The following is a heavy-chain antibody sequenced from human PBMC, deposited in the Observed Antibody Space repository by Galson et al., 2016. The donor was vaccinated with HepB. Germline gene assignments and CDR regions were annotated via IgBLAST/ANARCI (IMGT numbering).Heavy chain of an antibody. CDR2: INPGGGNFT. D-gene: IGHD5-12*01. J-gene: IGHJ4*02. CDR3: ARGADSGYDLGDY. CDR1: GYTLSFYY. V-gene: IGHV1-46*01. Sequence: SVKVSCKASGYTLSFYYMHWVRQAPGQGLEWMGIINPGGGNFTSYAPKFQGRVTMTRDTSTSTVYMELSSLRSEDTAVYYCARGADSGYDLGDYWGQGTLVTVSS.